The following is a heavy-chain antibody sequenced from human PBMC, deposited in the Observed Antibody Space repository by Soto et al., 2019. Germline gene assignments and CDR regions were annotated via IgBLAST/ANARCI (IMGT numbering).Heavy chain of an antibody. CDR1: GFTFNSYS. D-gene: IGHD3-10*01. Sequence: GGSLRLSCAASGFTFNSYSMHWVRQAPGKGLEWVSSISSSSSCIYYADSVKGRFTISRDNAKNSLYLQMNSLRAEDTAVYYCAREEGGPGAFDIWGQGTMVTVSS. CDR2: ISSSSSCI. CDR3: AREEGGPGAFDI. V-gene: IGHV3-21*04. J-gene: IGHJ3*02.